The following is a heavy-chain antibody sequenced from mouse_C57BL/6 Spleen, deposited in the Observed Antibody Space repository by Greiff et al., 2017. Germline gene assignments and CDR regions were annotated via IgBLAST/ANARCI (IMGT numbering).Heavy chain of an antibody. CDR3: ASYDGYPLYYFDY. Sequence: EVKLQESGPELVKPGDSVKISCTASGYSFNGYFMNWVMQSPGKSLEWIGRINPYNGDTFYNQKFKGKATLTADKSSSTAHLQLRSLTSEDSAVYDCASYDGYPLYYFDYWGQGTTLTVSS. CDR2: INPYNGDT. CDR1: GYSFNGYF. V-gene: IGHV1-20*01. D-gene: IGHD2-12*01. J-gene: IGHJ2*01.